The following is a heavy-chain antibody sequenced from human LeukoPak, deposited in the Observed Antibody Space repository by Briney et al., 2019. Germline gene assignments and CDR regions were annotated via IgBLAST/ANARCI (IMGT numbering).Heavy chain of an antibody. J-gene: IGHJ3*02. V-gene: IGHV3-21*01. CDR3: ARGSRDCANGVCYAFDI. D-gene: IGHD2-8*01. CDR1: GFTFSSNT. CDR2: ISSSSSYI. Sequence: GGSLRLSCAASGFTFSSNTMNWVRQAPGKGLEWVSSISSSSSYIYHADSVKGRFTISRDNAKKSLYLQMNSLSAEDTAVYYCARGSRDCANGVCYAFDIWGQGTVVTVSS.